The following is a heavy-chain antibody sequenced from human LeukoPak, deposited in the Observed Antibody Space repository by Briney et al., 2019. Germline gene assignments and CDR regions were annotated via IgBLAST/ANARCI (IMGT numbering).Heavy chain of an antibody. Sequence: VASVKVSCKASGGSFNSYGINWVRRAPGQGLEWMGGIIPVFGTTSYAQKFQGRVTITTDESTSTAYMELSSLRSEDTAVYYCARALGVVVLGYYFDFWGQGTLVTVSS. CDR2: IIPVFGTT. V-gene: IGHV1-69*05. CDR1: GGSFNSYG. J-gene: IGHJ4*02. CDR3: ARALGVVVLGYYFDF. D-gene: IGHD3-22*01.